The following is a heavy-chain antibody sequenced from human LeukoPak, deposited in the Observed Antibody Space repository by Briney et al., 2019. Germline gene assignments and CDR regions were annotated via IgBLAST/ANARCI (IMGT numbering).Heavy chain of an antibody. V-gene: IGHV4-59*12. CDR1: GGSISSYC. CDR3: ARGLGQIDY. CDR2: IYYSGST. Sequence: SETLSLTCTVSGGSISSYCWSWIRQPPGKRLEWIGYIYYSGSTNYNPSLKSRVTISVDTSKNQFSLKLSSVTAADTAVYYCARGLGQIDYWGQGTLVTVSS. J-gene: IGHJ4*02.